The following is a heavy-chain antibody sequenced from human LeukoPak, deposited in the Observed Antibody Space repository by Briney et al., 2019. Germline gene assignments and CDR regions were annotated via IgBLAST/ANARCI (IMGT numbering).Heavy chain of an antibody. CDR3: ARNGGYFDWLSPFDY. CDR1: GYTFTSYG. V-gene: IGHV1-18*01. Sequence: GASVKVSCKASGYTFTSYGISWVRQAPGQGLEWVGGISAYNGNTNYAQKLQGRVTMTTDTSTSTAYMELRSLRSDDTAVYYCARNGGYFDWLSPFDYWGQGTLVTVSS. J-gene: IGHJ4*02. D-gene: IGHD3-9*01. CDR2: ISAYNGNT.